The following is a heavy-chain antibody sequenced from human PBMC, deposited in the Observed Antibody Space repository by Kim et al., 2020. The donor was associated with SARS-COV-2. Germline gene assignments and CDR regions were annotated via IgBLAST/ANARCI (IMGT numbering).Heavy chain of an antibody. CDR3: AKDVKQYIVGGTCDY. D-gene: IGHD1-26*01. CDR1: GFTFSKHG. CDR2: ISNEGSHK. Sequence: GGSLRLSCAASGFTFSKHGMHWVRQAPGKGLEWVALISNEGSHKYSTDSVKGRFTVSRDNSKNTLYLQMNSLRADDTALYYCAKDVKQYIVGGTCDYWGQGTLVTVSS. J-gene: IGHJ4*02. V-gene: IGHV3-30*18.